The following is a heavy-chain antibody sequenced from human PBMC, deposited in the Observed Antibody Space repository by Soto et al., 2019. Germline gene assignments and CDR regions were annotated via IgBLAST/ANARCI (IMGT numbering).Heavy chain of an antibody. D-gene: IGHD5-18*01. J-gene: IGHJ4*01. CDR3: ARGLNGYSHYVDY. CDR1: GYTFTSYA. CDR2: INAGNGNT. V-gene: IGHV1-3*01. Sequence: QVQLVQSGAEVKKPGASVKVSCKASGYTFTSYAMHWVRQAPGQRLEGMGWINAGNGNTKYSQKFQGRVTITRDTSASTSYRELSSLRSEDTAVYYCARGLNGYSHYVDYWGHGTLVTVSS.